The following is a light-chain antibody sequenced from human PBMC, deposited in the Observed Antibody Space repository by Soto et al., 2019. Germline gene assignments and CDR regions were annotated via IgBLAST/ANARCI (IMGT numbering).Light chain of an antibody. Sequence: EIVLRQSPGTLSLSPGERATLSCRASQSVSNNYLAWYQQKPGQAPRLLIYGASNRATGIPDRFSGSGSGTDFTLTISRLEPEDFAVYYCQQYGSSGTFGQGTKVAIK. J-gene: IGKJ1*01. CDR3: QQYGSSGT. CDR1: QSVSNNY. CDR2: GAS. V-gene: IGKV3-20*01.